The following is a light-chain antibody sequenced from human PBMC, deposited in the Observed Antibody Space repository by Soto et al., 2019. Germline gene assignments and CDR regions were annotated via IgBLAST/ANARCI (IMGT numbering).Light chain of an antibody. CDR2: AAS. Sequence: DIQMTQSPSSLSASVGDRVTITCRASQSISSYLNWYQQKPGKAPKLLIYAASSLQSGVPSRFSGSGSGTDFTLTISRLQPEDFATYYCQQYNSYSGTFGQGTKVDIK. V-gene: IGKV1-39*01. J-gene: IGKJ1*01. CDR1: QSISSY. CDR3: QQYNSYSGT.